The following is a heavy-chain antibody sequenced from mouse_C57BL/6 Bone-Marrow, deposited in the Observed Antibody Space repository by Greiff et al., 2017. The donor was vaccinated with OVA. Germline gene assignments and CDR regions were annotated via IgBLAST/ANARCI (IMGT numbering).Heavy chain of an antibody. J-gene: IGHJ4*01. CDR3: AREEDDYYAMDY. Sequence: QVHVKQPGTELVKPGASVKLSCKASGYTFTSYWMHWVKQRPGQGLEWIGNINPSNGGTNYNEKFKSKATLTVDKSSSTAYMQLSSLTSEDSAVYYCAREEDDYYAMDYWGQGTSVTVSS. V-gene: IGHV1-53*01. CDR2: INPSNGGT. CDR1: GYTFTSYW.